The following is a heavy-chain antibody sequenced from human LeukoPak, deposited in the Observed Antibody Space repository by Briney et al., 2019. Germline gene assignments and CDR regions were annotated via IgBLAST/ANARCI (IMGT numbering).Heavy chain of an antibody. V-gene: IGHV3-48*03. Sequence: GGSLTLSCAASGFSLSSYEMNWVRQAPGDGLEWDSYISSSGSTIYYADSATGRFTISRDHAKNSLYLQMNSLRGEDTAVYYCARDQYDFWSGYYGMDVWGQGTTVTVSS. J-gene: IGHJ6*02. CDR2: ISSSGSTI. CDR3: ARDQYDFWSGYYGMDV. D-gene: IGHD3-3*01. CDR1: GFSLSSYE.